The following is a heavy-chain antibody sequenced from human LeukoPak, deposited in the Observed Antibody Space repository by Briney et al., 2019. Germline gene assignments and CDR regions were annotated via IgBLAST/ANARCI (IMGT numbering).Heavy chain of an antibody. V-gene: IGHV1-69*06. CDR1: GYTFTDYY. CDR2: IIPIFGTA. CDR3: ARVPPGYDSSGYYYQYFQH. D-gene: IGHD3-22*01. J-gene: IGHJ1*01. Sequence: SVKVSCKASGYTFTDYYMHWVRQAPGQGLEWMGGIIPIFGTANYAQKFQGRVTITADKSTSTAYMELSSLRSEDTAVYYCARVPPGYDSSGYYYQYFQHWGQGTLVTVSS.